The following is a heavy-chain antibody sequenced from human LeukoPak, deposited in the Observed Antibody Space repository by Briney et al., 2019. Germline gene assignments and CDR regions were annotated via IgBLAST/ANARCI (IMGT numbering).Heavy chain of an antibody. CDR3: AKDRYDYVWGSYRPERA. V-gene: IGHV3-23*01. CDR1: GFTFSSYA. Sequence: GGSLRLSCAASGFTFSSYAMSWVRQAPGKGLEWVSAISGSGGSTYYADSVKGRFTISRDNSKNTLYLQMNSLRAEDKAVYYWAKDRYDYVWGSYRPERAWGQGTLVTVSS. D-gene: IGHD3-16*02. CDR2: ISGSGGST. J-gene: IGHJ4*02.